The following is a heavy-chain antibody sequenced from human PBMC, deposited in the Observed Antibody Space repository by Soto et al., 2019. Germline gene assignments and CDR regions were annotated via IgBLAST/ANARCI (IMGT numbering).Heavy chain of an antibody. J-gene: IGHJ4*02. D-gene: IGHD6-19*01. CDR2: ILSSGGSI. Sequence: GGSLRLSCAASGVTFSSFSFNWVRQAPGKGLEWVSFILSSGGSIYYADSVKGRFTISRDNAKDTLYLQMNSLRAEDTAVYYCARDRSSGIAVAGYLGYWGQGTLVTVSS. V-gene: IGHV3-21*01. CDR1: GVTFSSFS. CDR3: ARDRSSGIAVAGYLGY.